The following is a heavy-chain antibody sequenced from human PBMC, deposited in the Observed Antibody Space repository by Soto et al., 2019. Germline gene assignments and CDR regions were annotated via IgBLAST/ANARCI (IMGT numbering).Heavy chain of an antibody. CDR3: AIEGAGFGY. D-gene: IGHD3-16*01. V-gene: IGHV3-73*01. Sequence: EFQLVESGGGLVQPGGSVRLSCAASGFTFSASSMHWVRQAAGKGLEWLGRIRSKANNYATVYSEVLKGRSIISRDDSQDTMFLEMNNLRTVDTAMYYYAIEGAGFGYWGQGTLVTVSS. J-gene: IGHJ4*02. CDR1: GFTFSASS. CDR2: IRSKANNYAT.